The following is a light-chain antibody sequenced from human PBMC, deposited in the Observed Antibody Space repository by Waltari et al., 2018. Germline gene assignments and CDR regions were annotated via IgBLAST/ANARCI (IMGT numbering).Light chain of an antibody. CDR3: MQSRRWTWT. CDR2: YVS. V-gene: IGKV2-30*01. J-gene: IGKJ1*01. CDR1: QSLVYTDGNTY. Sequence: DVVLAQSPLSLPVTLGQPASIPCRSSQSLVYTDGNTYLKWFQQRPGQSPRRLISYVSNRDSGVPDRFSGSGSGTDFTLEISRVEAEDVGVYYCMQSRRWTWTLGQGTTVEIK.